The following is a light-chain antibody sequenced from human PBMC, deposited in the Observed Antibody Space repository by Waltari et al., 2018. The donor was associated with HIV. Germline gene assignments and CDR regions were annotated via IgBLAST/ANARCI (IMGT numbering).Light chain of an antibody. CDR3: SSYTSNNTWV. CDR2: SVS. J-gene: IGLJ3*02. Sequence: QSALTQPASVSGSLGQSITISCTGTRGDIGDYNYVSWYQQHPGEVPKVLIFSVSTRPSGVSSRFSGSKAGNTASLTLSGLQAEDEADYYCSSYTSNNTWVFGGGTKLTVL. V-gene: IGLV2-14*03. CDR1: RGDIGDYNY.